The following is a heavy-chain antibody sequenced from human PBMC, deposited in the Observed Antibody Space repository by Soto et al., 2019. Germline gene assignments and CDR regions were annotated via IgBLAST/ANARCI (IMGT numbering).Heavy chain of an antibody. CDR1: GYTFTSYA. CDR2: INAGNGNT. CDR3: ARDPNHVLRSSTSSGSWFDP. V-gene: IGHV1-3*01. D-gene: IGHD2-2*01. J-gene: IGHJ5*02. Sequence: ASVKVSCKASGYTFTSYAMHWVRQAPGQRLEWMGWINAGNGNTKYSQKSQGRVTITRDTSASTAYMELSSLRSEDTAVYYCARDPNHVLRSSTSSGSWFDPWGQGTLVTVSS.